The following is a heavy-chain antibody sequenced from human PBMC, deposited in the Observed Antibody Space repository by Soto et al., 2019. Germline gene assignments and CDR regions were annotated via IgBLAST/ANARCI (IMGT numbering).Heavy chain of an antibody. V-gene: IGHV3-23*01. CDR1: GFTFSSYA. D-gene: IGHD5-12*01. CDR3: AMRGREYSGYCDY. CDR2: ISGSGGST. J-gene: IGHJ4*02. Sequence: EVQLLESGGGLVQPGGSLRLSCAASGFTFSSYAMSWVRQAPGKGLEWVSAISGSGGSTYYADSVKGRFTISRDNSKNTLYLQMNSLRAEDTAVYYCAMRGREYSGYCDYWGQGTLVTVSS.